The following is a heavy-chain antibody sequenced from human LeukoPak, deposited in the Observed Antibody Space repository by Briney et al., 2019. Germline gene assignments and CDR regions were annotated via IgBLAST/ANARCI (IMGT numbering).Heavy chain of an antibody. J-gene: IGHJ6*04. CDR3: AELGITMIGGV. CDR2: ISWDGGST. V-gene: IGHV3-43D*03. D-gene: IGHD3-10*02. CDR1: GFTFDDHA. Sequence: PGGSLRLSCAASGFTFDDHAMHWVRQAPGKGLEWVSLISWDGGSTYYADSVKGRFTISRDNAKNSLYLQMNSLRAEDTAVYYCAELGITMIGGVWGKGTTVTISS.